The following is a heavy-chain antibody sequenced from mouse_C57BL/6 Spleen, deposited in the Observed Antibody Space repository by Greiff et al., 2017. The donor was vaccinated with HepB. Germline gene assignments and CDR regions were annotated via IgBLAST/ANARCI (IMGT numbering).Heavy chain of an antibody. Sequence: QVQLQQPGAELVKPGASVKLSCKASGYTFTSYWMHWVKQRPGRGLEWIGRIDPNSGGTKYNEKFKSKATLTVDKPSSTAYMQLSSLTSEDSAVYYCARGENYYGSSYATYWYFDVWGTGTTVTVSS. J-gene: IGHJ1*03. V-gene: IGHV1-72*01. D-gene: IGHD1-1*01. CDR2: IDPNSGGT. CDR1: GYTFTSYW. CDR3: ARGENYYGSSYATYWYFDV.